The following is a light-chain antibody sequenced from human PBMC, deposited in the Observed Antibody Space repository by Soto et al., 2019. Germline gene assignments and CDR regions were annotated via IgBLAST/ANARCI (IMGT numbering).Light chain of an antibody. CDR2: DAS. CDR1: QSISSC. CDR3: QQYTSYGT. V-gene: IGKV1-5*01. J-gene: IGKJ1*01. Sequence: DIQMTQSPSTLSASVGDRVTITCRASQSISSCLAWYQQKPGNAPKLLIYDASSLERGVPSGFSGSGSGTVLTLTIRSREYNDFAPYYCQQYTSYGTIGPGTKVDIK.